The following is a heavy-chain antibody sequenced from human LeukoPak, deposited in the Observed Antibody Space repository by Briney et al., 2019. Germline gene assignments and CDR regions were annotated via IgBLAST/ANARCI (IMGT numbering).Heavy chain of an antibody. J-gene: IGHJ3*02. D-gene: IGHD2-2*01. CDR2: INPSGGST. Sequence: ASVKVSCKASGYTFTSYYMHWVRQAPGQGLEWMGIINPSGGSTSYAQEFQGRVTMTRDTSTSTVYMELSSLRSEDTAVYYCASSVVVPAAARGAFDIWGQGTMVTVSS. CDR1: GYTFTSYY. V-gene: IGHV1-46*03. CDR3: ASSVVVPAAARGAFDI.